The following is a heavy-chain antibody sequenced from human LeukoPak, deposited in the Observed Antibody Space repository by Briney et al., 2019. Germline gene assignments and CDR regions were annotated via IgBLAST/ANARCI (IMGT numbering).Heavy chain of an antibody. V-gene: IGHV3-23*01. D-gene: IGHD3-3*01. CDR1: GFTLRSYT. Sequence: WGSLRLSCAASGFTLRSYTMNWVRQAPGMGLEWVSAISGSGGSTYYADSVKGRFTISRDNSKNTLYLQMNSLRAEDTAVYYCAKDSLTPYDFDAFDIWGQGTMVTVSS. J-gene: IGHJ3*02. CDR3: AKDSLTPYDFDAFDI. CDR2: ISGSGGST.